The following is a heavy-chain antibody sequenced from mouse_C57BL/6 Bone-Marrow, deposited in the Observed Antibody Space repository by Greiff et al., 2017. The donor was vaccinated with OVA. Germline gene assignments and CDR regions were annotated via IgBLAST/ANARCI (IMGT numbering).Heavy chain of an antibody. J-gene: IGHJ3*01. CDR2: INPSNGGT. Sequence: QVQLQQPGPELVKPGASVQLSCKASGYTFTSYWMHWVKQRPGQGLEWIGNINPSNGGTNYNEKLKSKATLTVDKSSSTAYMQLSSRTSEYSAVDYCARTSYYGSPGVAYWGQGTLVTVSA. V-gene: IGHV1-53*01. CDR3: ARTSYYGSPGVAY. CDR1: GYTFTSYW. D-gene: IGHD1-1*01.